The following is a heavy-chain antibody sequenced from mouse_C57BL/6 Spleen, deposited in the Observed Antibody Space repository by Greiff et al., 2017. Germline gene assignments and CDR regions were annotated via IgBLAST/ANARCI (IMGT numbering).Heavy chain of an antibody. D-gene: IGHD2-1*01. CDR2: ICRGGSYT. J-gene: IGHJ1*03. V-gene: IGHV5-6*02. CDR1: GFTFSSYG. Sequence: DVKLLESGGDLVKPGGSLKLSCAASGFTFSSYGMSWVRQTPDKRLEWVATICRGGSYTYYPDSVKGRFTISRDNATNTLYLQMSSLTSEDTAMYYCARRPSTALGRPVDMDVWGTGTTVTVSS. CDR3: ARRPSTALGRPVDMDV.